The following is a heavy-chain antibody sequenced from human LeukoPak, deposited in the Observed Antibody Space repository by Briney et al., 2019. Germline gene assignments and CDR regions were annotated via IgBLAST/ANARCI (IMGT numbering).Heavy chain of an antibody. V-gene: IGHV5-51*01. D-gene: IGHD3-10*01. CDR1: GYSFTTYW. CDR3: ARGGLWFGDLNVEGKDTFDM. CDR2: IFPANSDA. Sequence: GESLKISCKGSGYSFTTYWIGWVRQMPGKGLAWMGIIFPANSDARYSPSFQGQVTISADKSISTTYLQWSSLKASDTAMYYCARGGLWFGDLNVEGKDTFDMWGQGTMVTVSS. J-gene: IGHJ3*02.